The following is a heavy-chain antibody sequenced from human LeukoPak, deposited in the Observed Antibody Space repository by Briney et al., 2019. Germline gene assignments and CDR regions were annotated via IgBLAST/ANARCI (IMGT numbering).Heavy chain of an antibody. CDR1: GGSISSSSYY. D-gene: IGHD3-10*01. V-gene: IGHV4-61*05. CDR3: ARSMVRGVLSGMDV. J-gene: IGHJ6*02. Sequence: SETLSLTCTVSGGSISSSSYYWGWIRQPPGKGLEWIGYIYYSGSTNYNPSLKSRVTISVDTSKNQFSLKLSSVTAADTAVYYCARSMVRGVLSGMDVWGQGTTVTVSS. CDR2: IYYSGST.